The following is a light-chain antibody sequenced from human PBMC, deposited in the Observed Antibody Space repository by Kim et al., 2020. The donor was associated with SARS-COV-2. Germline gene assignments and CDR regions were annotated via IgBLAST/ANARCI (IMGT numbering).Light chain of an antibody. Sequence: EIVMTQSPATLSLSPGERATLSCRASQSVSSSYLSWYQQKPGQAPRLLIYGASTRATGIPARFSGSGSGTDFTLTISSLQPEDFAVYYCQQDYNLPLATTFGGGTKVDIK. J-gene: IGKJ4*01. CDR2: GAS. V-gene: IGKV3D-7*01. CDR3: QQDYNLPLATT. CDR1: QSVSSSY.